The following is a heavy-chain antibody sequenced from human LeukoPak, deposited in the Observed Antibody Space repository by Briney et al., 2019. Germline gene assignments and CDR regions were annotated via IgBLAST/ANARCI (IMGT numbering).Heavy chain of an antibody. CDR3: ARGRDGRSNDWDWFDP. CDR2: INAGNGNT. CDR1: GYTFTSYA. D-gene: IGHD1-1*01. V-gene: IGHV1-3*03. Sequence: ASVKVSCKASGYTFTSYAMHWVRQAPGQRLEWMGWINAGNGNTKYSQEFQGRVTITRDTSASTAYMELSSLRSEDTAVYYCARGRDGRSNDWDWFDPWGQGTLVTVSS. J-gene: IGHJ5*02.